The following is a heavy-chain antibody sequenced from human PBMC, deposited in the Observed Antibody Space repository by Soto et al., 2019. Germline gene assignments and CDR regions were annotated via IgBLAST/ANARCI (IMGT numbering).Heavy chain of an antibody. D-gene: IGHD6-13*01. CDR3: ARHSSSWSFDY. V-gene: IGHV1-3*01. CDR2: INAGNGDT. Sequence: QVQLVQSGAEVKEPGASVKVSCKASGYTFTSWPMHWVRQAPGQRLEWMGWINAGNGDTKYSQKFQGRVTITRDTSASTAYMELSSLRSEDTAVYYCARHSSSWSFDYWAQGALVPVSS. J-gene: IGHJ4*02. CDR1: GYTFTSWP.